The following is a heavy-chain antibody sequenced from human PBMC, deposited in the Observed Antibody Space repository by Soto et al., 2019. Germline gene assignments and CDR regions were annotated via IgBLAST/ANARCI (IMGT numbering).Heavy chain of an antibody. CDR1: GFTFSSYA. CDR3: ARDSSGWYY. Sequence: HPVGSLRLSCAASGFTFSSYAMHWVRQAPGKGLEWVAVISYDGSNKYYADSVKGRFTISRDNSKNTLYLQMNSLRAEDTAVYYCARDSSGWYYWGQGTLVTVSS. D-gene: IGHD6-19*01. CDR2: ISYDGSNK. J-gene: IGHJ4*02. V-gene: IGHV3-30-3*01.